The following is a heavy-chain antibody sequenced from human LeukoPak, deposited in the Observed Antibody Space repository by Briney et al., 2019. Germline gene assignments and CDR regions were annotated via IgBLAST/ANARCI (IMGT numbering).Heavy chain of an antibody. CDR3: ARRGARSSGDYLLFNWFDP. Sequence: SDTLSLICTVSGGSISNSSYYWAWVRQPPARGLERNGSIFYGGSTYYNLSVKSRVTMSVDTSKNQFSLKLNSVTAADTAVYYCARRGARSSGDYLLFNWFDPGGQGALVTVSS. D-gene: IGHD4-17*01. J-gene: IGHJ5*02. CDR2: IFYGGST. V-gene: IGHV4-39*01. CDR1: GGSISNSSYY.